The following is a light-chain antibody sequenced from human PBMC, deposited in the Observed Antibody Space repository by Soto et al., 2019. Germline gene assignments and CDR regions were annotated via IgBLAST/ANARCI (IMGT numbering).Light chain of an antibody. CDR1: QSVSSF. V-gene: IGKV3-11*01. CDR3: QQLHDYPIT. J-gene: IGKJ5*01. Sequence: DIVLTQSPATLSLSPGERATLTFRASQSVSSFLAWYQQKPGQAPRLLIYGASTRATGLPARFSGSGSGTDFTLTISSLQPEDFATYYCQQLHDYPITFGQGTRLEIK. CDR2: GAS.